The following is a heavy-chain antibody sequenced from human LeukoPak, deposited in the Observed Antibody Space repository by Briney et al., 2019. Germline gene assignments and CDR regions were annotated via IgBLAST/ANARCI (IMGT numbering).Heavy chain of an antibody. CDR1: GYTLTELS. CDR2: FDPEDGET. V-gene: IGHV1-24*01. J-gene: IGHJ4*02. D-gene: IGHD6-19*01. CDR3: ATAFGIAVAGTEGDY. Sequence: ASVKVSCKVSGYTLTELSMHWVRQAPGKGLEWMGGFDPEDGETIYAQRFQDRVTMTEDTSTDTAYMELSSLRSEDTAVYYCATAFGIAVAGTEGDYWGQGTLVTVSS.